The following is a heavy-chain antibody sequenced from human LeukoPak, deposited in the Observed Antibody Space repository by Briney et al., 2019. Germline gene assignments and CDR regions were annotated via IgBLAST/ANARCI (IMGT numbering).Heavy chain of an antibody. Sequence: GGSLRLSCAASGFTFSSYSMNWVRQAPGKGLEWVSSISSSSSYIYYADSVKGRFTISRDNSKNTLYLQMNSLRAEDTAVYYCAKSGTAVASFDYWGQGTLVTVSS. CDR3: AKSGTAVASFDY. J-gene: IGHJ4*02. D-gene: IGHD6-19*01. V-gene: IGHV3-21*01. CDR1: GFTFSSYS. CDR2: ISSSSSYI.